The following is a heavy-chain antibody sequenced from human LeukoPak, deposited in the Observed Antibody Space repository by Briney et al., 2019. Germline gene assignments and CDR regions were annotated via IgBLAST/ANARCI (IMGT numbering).Heavy chain of an antibody. CDR2: IYYSGST. Sequence: SETLSLTCTVSGGSISSYYWSWIRQPPGKGREWLGYIYYSGSTNYNPSLKSRVTISVDTSKNQFSLKLSSVTAADTAVYYCARERFWSGSRWYWFDPWGQGTLVTVSS. CDR1: GGSISSYY. CDR3: ARERFWSGSRWYWFDP. V-gene: IGHV4-59*01. J-gene: IGHJ5*02. D-gene: IGHD3-3*01.